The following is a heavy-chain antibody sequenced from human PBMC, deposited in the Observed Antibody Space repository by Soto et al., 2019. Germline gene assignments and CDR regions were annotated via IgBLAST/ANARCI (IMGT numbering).Heavy chain of an antibody. CDR3: ARQVILVRGNIIISDWFDP. CDR1: GGSISSSRYY. CDR2: IYYSGST. V-gene: IGHV4-39*01. Sequence: QLQLQESGPGLVKPSETLSLTCTVSGGSISSSRYYWGWIRQPPGKGLEWIGSIYYSGSTYYNPSLKSQVTISVETSYNQSTLNLSCVTSADTAVYYCARQVILVRGNIIISDWFDPWGQGTLVTVSS. D-gene: IGHD3-10*01. J-gene: IGHJ5*02.